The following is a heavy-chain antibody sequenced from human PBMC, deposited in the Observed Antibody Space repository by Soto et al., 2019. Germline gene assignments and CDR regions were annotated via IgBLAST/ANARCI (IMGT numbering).Heavy chain of an antibody. CDR3: ATIRARGGPLRFEN. CDR1: GGLFSVFS. Sequence: QVQLVQSGAEVKKPGSSVKVSCETSGGLFSVFSFNWVRQAPGQGLEWMGGVVPITGSTAYAQKFQGRLTITANRSTSTTYLELSRLTSDDTATYYCATIRARGGPLRFENGGQGTLISVSS. V-gene: IGHV1-69*06. J-gene: IGHJ4*01. D-gene: IGHD5-12*01. CDR2: VVPITGST.